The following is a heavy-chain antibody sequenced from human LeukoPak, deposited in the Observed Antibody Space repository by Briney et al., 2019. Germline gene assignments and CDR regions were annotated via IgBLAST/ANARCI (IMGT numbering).Heavy chain of an antibody. CDR1: GGSISSYY. Sequence: SETLSLTCTVSGGSISSYYWSWVRQPPEKGLEWIGYIYYSGSTNYNPSLKSRVTVSVDTSKNQFSLKLSSVTAADTAVYYCARVLGDYGDPKRSDWFDPWGQGTLVTVSS. J-gene: IGHJ5*02. D-gene: IGHD4-17*01. CDR2: IYYSGST. V-gene: IGHV4-59*01. CDR3: ARVLGDYGDPKRSDWFDP.